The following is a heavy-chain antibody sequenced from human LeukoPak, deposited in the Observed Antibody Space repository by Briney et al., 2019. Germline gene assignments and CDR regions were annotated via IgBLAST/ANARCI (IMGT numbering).Heavy chain of an antibody. CDR1: GYTLTELS. Sequence: VASVKVSCTVSGYTLTELSMHWVRQAPGKGLEWMGGFDPEDGETIYAQKFQGRVTMTEDTSTDTAYMELSSLRSEDTAVYYCATSIYYYGMDVWGQGTTVTVSS. J-gene: IGHJ6*02. CDR3: ATSIYYYGMDV. CDR2: FDPEDGET. D-gene: IGHD5-24*01. V-gene: IGHV1-24*01.